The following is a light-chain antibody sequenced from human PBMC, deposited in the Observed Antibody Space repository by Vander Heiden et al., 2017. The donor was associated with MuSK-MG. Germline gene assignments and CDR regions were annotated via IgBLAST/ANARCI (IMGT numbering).Light chain of an antibody. CDR2: DAS. Sequence: EIVMTQSPATLSVSPGERATLSCRASQSVSSYLDWYQQKPGQAPRLLIYDASNSANGVPDRFSGSGYVKEFTLTSSSRQYEDFAVYYGQQDNTLRTFGQGTKVEI. V-gene: IGKV3-15*01. J-gene: IGKJ1*01. CDR3: QQDNTLRT. CDR1: QSVSSY.